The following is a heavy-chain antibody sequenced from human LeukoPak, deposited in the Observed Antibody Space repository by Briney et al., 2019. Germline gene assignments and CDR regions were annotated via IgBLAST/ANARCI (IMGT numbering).Heavy chain of an antibody. CDR2: ISYDGSNK. J-gene: IGHJ4*02. Sequence: PGGSLRLSCAASGFTFSSYGMHWVRQAPGKGLEWVAVISYDGSNKYYADSVKGRFTISRDNSNNLVYLQMNNLRAEDTAEYYCAKRARYNSARATDFDSWGQGTQVTVSS. CDR3: AKRARYNSARATDFDS. V-gene: IGHV3-30*18. CDR1: GFTFSSYG. D-gene: IGHD6-19*01.